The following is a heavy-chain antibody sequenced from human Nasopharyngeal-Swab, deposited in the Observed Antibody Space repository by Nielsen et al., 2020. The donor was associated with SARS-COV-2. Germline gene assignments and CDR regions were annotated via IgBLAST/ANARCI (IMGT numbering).Heavy chain of an antibody. D-gene: IGHD2-2*01. Sequence: GESLKISCAASGFTFSSYDMHWVRQATGKGLEWVSAIGTAGDTYYPGSVKGRFTISRDNSKNTLYLQMNSLRAEDTAVYYCAKVHVPAAISCYMDVWGKGTTVTVSS. V-gene: IGHV3-13*01. J-gene: IGHJ6*03. CDR1: GFTFSSYD. CDR3: AKVHVPAAISCYMDV. CDR2: IGTAGDT.